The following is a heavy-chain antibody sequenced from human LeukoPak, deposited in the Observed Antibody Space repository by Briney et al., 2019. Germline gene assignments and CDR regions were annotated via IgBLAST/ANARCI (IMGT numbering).Heavy chain of an antibody. Sequence: SETLSLTCTVSGGSISSYYLSWIRQPAGKGLEWIGRIYSRVTTYNPSLKSRVTMSADTSRNHVSLTLNSVTAADTAVYYCARAQSNQMATKIWGQGILVTVSS. V-gene: IGHV4-4*07. CDR2: IYSRVT. D-gene: IGHD5-24*01. J-gene: IGHJ4*02. CDR3: ARAQSNQMATKI. CDR1: GGSISSYY.